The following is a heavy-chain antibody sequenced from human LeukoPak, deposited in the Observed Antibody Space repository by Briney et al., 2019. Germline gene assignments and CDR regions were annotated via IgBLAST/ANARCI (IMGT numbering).Heavy chain of an antibody. CDR1: GCTFSSYW. J-gene: IGHJ3*02. CDR3: ARDAFSRISIFGVVSDAFDI. D-gene: IGHD3-3*01. CDR2: IKQDGSEK. V-gene: IGHV3-7*01. Sequence: GGSLTLSCAASGCTFSSYWMTWVRQAPGKGLEWVANIKQDGSEKYYVYSVSGRFTISRDNAKNSLYLQMNSLRAEDTAVYYWARDAFSRISIFGVVSDAFDIWGQGTMVTVSS.